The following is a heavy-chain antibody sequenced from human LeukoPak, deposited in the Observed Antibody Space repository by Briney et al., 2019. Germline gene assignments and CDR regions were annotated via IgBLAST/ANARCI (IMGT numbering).Heavy chain of an antibody. Sequence: GGSLRLSCAASGFTFSSYAMHWVRQAPGKGLEWVAVISYDGSNKYYADSVKGRFTISRDNSKNTLYLQMNSLGAADTAVYYCAKDGGGYCNNSSCWGQGTLVTVSS. J-gene: IGHJ4*02. CDR1: GFTFSSYA. CDR2: ISYDGSNK. CDR3: AKDGGGYCNNSSC. D-gene: IGHD2-2*01. V-gene: IGHV3-30-3*02.